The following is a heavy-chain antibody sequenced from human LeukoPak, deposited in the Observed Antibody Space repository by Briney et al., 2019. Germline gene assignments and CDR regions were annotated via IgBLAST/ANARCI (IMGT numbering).Heavy chain of an antibody. Sequence: SQTLSLTCTVSGGSISSGGYYWSWIRQHPGKDLEWIGYIYYSGSTYYNLSLKSRVTISVDTSKNQFSLKLSSVTAADTAVYYCARVRGYSGYDPHYGMDVWGQGTTVTVSS. CDR3: ARVRGYSGYDPHYGMDV. D-gene: IGHD5-12*01. CDR1: GGSISSGGYY. J-gene: IGHJ6*02. CDR2: IYYSGST. V-gene: IGHV4-31*03.